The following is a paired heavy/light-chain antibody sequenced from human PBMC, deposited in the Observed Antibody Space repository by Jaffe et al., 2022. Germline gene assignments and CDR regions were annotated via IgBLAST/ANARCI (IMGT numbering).Light chain of an antibody. Sequence: DIVMTQSPLSLPVTPGEPASISCRSSQSLLHINGYNYLDWYLQKPGQSPQLLIYFGSSRASGVPDRFSGSGSGTDFTLQISRVEAEDVGVYYCMQALRTPLTFGGGTKVEIK. CDR2: FGS. V-gene: IGKV2-28*01. J-gene: IGKJ4*01. CDR3: MQALRTPLT. CDR1: QSLLHINGYNY.
Heavy chain of an antibody. D-gene: IGHD3-9*01. CDR2: IYPGDSDT. Sequence: EVQLVQSGAEVKKPGESLKISCKGSGYSFTSYWIGWVRQMPGKGLEWMGIIYPGDSDTRYSPSFQGQVTISADKSISTAYMELSGLRPDDTAIYYCARTRVERYFDSALRYWGQGTLVTVSS. CDR1: GYSFTSYW. J-gene: IGHJ4*02. V-gene: IGHV5-51*03. CDR3: ARTRVERYFDSALRY.